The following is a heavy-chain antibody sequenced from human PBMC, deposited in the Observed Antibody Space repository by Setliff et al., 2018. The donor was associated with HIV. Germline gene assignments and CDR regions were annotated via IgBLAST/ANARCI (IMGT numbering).Heavy chain of an antibody. D-gene: IGHD6-19*01. V-gene: IGHV4-4*02. J-gene: IGHJ3*02. Sequence: PSETLSLTCTVSGGSISSGDWWSWVRQPPGQGLEWVGEVYHSGSTNYNPSLKSRVTISLDKSKNQFSLKLTSVTAADTAVYYCARLSSSGWSHDAFDMWGQGTMVTVSS. CDR1: GGSISSGDW. CDR2: VYHSGST. CDR3: ARLSSSGWSHDAFDM.